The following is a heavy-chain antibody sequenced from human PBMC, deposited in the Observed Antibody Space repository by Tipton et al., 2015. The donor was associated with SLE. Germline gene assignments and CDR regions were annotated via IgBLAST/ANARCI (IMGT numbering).Heavy chain of an antibody. D-gene: IGHD3-3*01. V-gene: IGHV1-18*01. CDR2: IAAYNFKT. CDR1: GYTFTSYG. CDR3: ARILFDFFYCMDV. J-gene: IGHJ6*03. Sequence: QLVQSGAEVKKPGASVKVSCKASGYTFTSYGVSWVRQAPGQGLEWMGWIAAYNFKTNYAQRFQGRVTMTADPSTSTAYMELRSLRSDDTALYYCARILFDFFYCMDVWGKGTTVTVSS.